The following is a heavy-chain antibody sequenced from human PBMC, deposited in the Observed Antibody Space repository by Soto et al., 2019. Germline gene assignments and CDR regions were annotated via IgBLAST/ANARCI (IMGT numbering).Heavy chain of an antibody. CDR1: GGPVSISRFS. Sequence: SETLSVTCTLSGGPVSISRFSWSWIRQSRGKGMEWIGYIYYSGSTNYNPSLKSRVTISLDTSKNQFSLKLSSVTAADTAVYYCARDLYSGSGPLRPVHYYYYGMDVWGQGTTVTGSS. V-gene: IGHV4-61*01. D-gene: IGHD3-10*01. CDR3: ARDLYSGSGPLRPVHYYYYGMDV. J-gene: IGHJ6*02. CDR2: IYYSGST.